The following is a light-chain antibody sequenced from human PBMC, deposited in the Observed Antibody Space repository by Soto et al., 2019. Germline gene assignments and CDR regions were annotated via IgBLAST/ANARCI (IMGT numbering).Light chain of an antibody. Sequence: EIVLTQSPATLSLSPGERATLSCRASQSVSSSLAWFQHKPGQAPRLLIYDTSNWATGIPARFSGSGSGTDFTLTISSLQPEDFAAYYCQQRSNWPRTFGQGTKLEIK. J-gene: IGKJ1*01. CDR2: DTS. CDR3: QQRSNWPRT. V-gene: IGKV3-11*01. CDR1: QSVSSS.